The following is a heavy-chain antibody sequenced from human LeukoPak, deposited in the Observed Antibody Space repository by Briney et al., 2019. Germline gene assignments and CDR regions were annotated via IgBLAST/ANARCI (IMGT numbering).Heavy chain of an antibody. Sequence: SVKVSCKASGGTFSSYAIRWVRQAPGQGLEWMGMIIPIFGIANYAQKFQGRVTITADKSTSTAYMELSSLRSEDTAVYYCARLGIVGTTGYWFDPWGQGTLVTVSS. CDR1: GGTFSSYA. CDR3: ARLGIVGTTGYWFDP. J-gene: IGHJ5*02. V-gene: IGHV1-69*04. CDR2: IIPIFGIA. D-gene: IGHD1-26*01.